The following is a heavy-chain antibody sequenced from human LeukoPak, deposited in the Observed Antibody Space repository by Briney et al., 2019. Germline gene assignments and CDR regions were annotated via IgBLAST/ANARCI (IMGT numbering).Heavy chain of an antibody. D-gene: IGHD3-22*01. CDR1: GFTFSDHY. V-gene: IGHV3-72*01. Sequence: PGGSLRLSCAASGFTFSDHYMDWVRQAPGKGLEWVGRSRNKANSYTTEYAASVKGRFTISRDDSKNSLYLQMNSLKTEDTAVYYCVRAYYDNSPYLDYWGQGTLVTVSS. CDR2: SRNKANSYTT. J-gene: IGHJ4*02. CDR3: VRAYYDNSPYLDY.